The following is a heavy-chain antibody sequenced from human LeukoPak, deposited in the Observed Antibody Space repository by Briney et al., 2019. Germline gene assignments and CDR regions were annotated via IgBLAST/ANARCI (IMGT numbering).Heavy chain of an antibody. CDR3: AELGITMIGGV. V-gene: IGHV3-11*04. J-gene: IGHJ6*04. Sequence: KTGGSLRLSCAASGFTFSDNYMSWIRQAPGKGLEWVSYISSSGSIYYADSVKGRFTISRDNAKNSLYLQMNSLRAEDTAVYYCAELGITMIGGVWGKGTTVTIFS. D-gene: IGHD3-10*02. CDR2: ISSSGSI. CDR1: GFTFSDNY.